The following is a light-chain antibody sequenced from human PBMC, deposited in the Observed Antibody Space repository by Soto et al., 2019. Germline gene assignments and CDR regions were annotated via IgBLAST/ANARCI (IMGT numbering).Light chain of an antibody. CDR2: SNN. CDR3: AAWDDSLNGHVV. CDR1: SSNIGSNT. J-gene: IGLJ2*01. V-gene: IGLV1-44*01. Sequence: QSVLTQPPSASGTPGQRVTISCSGSSSNIGSNTVNWYQQLPGTAPKLLIYSNNQRPSGVPDRFSGSKSGTSASPAISGLQSEGEADYYCAAWDDSLNGHVVFGGGTKVTVL.